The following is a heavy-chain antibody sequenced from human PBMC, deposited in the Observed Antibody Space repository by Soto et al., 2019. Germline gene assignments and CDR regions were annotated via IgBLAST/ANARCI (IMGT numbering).Heavy chain of an antibody. J-gene: IGHJ6*02. CDR3: AKDLTPRPLAVRYSGMDV. V-gene: IGHV3-23*01. D-gene: IGHD6-6*01. CDR2: ISGSGGST. Sequence: GGSLRLSCAASGFTFSSYAMSWVRQAPGKGLEWVSAISGSGGSTYYADSVKGRFTISRDNSKNTLYLQMNSLRLEDTAVYYCAKDLTPRPLAVRYSGMDVWGQGTTVPVSS. CDR1: GFTFSSYA.